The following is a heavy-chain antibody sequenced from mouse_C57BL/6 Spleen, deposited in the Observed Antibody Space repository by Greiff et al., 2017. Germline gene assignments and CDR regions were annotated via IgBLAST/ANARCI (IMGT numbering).Heavy chain of an antibody. J-gene: IGHJ4*01. CDR3: AIKYCDRGYAMDY. Sequence: VQLQQSGAELVKPGASVKISCKASGYAFTSYWMNWVKQRPGQGLEWIGQIYPGDGYTNYNGKFKGKATLTADKSSSAAYMQLSSLTSEDSSVYFCAIKYCDRGYAMDYWGQGTSVTVSS. D-gene: IGHD5-1-1*01. CDR2: IYPGDGYT. V-gene: IGHV1-80*01. CDR1: GYAFTSYW.